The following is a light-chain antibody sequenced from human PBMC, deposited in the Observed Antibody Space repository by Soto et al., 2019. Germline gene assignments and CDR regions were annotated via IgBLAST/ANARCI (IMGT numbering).Light chain of an antibody. CDR2: GAS. CDR3: QQYRSSLLT. J-gene: IGKJ4*01. V-gene: IGKV3-20*01. Sequence: EIVLTQSPGTLSLSPGERATLSCRASQSVSSTYLAWYQQKPGQAPRLLIYGASNRATGIPDSFIGSGSGTDFTLTISRLEPEDFAVYYCQQYRSSLLTFGGGTKVDI. CDR1: QSVSSTY.